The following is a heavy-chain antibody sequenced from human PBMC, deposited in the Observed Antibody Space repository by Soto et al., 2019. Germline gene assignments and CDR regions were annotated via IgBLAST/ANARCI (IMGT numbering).Heavy chain of an antibody. V-gene: IGHV1-69*02. J-gene: IGHJ6*03. CDR2: IIPILGIA. Sequence: GASVKVSCKASGGTFSSYTISWVRQAPGQGLEWMGRIIPILGIANYAQKFQGRVTITADKSTSTAYMELSSLRSEDTAVYYCARSYYDFWSGYVGDTNYYYYYMDVWGKGTTVTVSS. CDR1: GGTFSSYT. D-gene: IGHD3-3*01. CDR3: ARSYYDFWSGYVGDTNYYYYYMDV.